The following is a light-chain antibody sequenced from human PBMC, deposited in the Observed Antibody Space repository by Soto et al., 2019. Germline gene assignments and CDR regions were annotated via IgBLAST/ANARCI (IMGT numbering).Light chain of an antibody. CDR1: QSVRSF. V-gene: IGKV3-15*01. CDR2: GAS. CDR3: QQSAEWPWT. J-gene: IGKJ1*01. Sequence: EIEMTQSPATPSVSPGERATLSCRASQSVRSFLAWYQQKPGQAPRLLISGASTRATGIPARFSGSGSGADFTLTISSLQSEDFAVYFCQQSAEWPWTFGQGTKVELK.